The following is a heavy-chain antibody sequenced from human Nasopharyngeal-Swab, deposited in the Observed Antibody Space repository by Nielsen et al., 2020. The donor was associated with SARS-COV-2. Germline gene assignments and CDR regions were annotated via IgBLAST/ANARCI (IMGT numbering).Heavy chain of an antibody. CDR1: GFTSNIHP. V-gene: IGHV3-30-3*01. J-gene: IGHJ4*02. CDR3: ARDNDFEY. Sequence: LPLSCPAPGFTSNIHPLHCVRQAPGKGLARVAVRSYDGNNKYYADSVKGRFTISRGNSKTTLYLQMNSLRAEDTAVYYCARDNDFEYWGQGTLVTVPS. CDR2: RSYDGNNK.